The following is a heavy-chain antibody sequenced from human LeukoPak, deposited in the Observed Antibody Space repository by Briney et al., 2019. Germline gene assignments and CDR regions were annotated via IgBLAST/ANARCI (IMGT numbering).Heavy chain of an antibody. CDR3: ARVASGGPIDY. D-gene: IGHD4-23*01. CDR1: GFTFSNYW. Sequence: PGGSLRLSCAASGFTFSNYWMHWVRQAPGKGLGWVSGIDTDGSRTSYADSVKRRFSLSRDNAKNPLSLQLNSLRAEDTAVYYCARVASGGPIDYWGQGTLITVSS. CDR2: IDTDGSRT. V-gene: IGHV3-74*01. J-gene: IGHJ4*02.